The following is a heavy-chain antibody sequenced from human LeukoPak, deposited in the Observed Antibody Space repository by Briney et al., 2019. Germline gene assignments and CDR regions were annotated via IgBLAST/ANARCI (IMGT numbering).Heavy chain of an antibody. V-gene: IGHV1-2*02. CDR1: GYTFTGYY. Sequence: ASVKVSCKASGYTFTGYYIHWVRQAPGQGLEWMGWINPNSGGTNYAQKFQGRVTMTRDTSISTAYMELSRLRSDDTAVFYCARDAMAAHTGSADWGQGTLVTVSS. CDR3: ARDAMAAHTGSAD. J-gene: IGHJ4*02. D-gene: IGHD6-6*01. CDR2: INPNSGGT.